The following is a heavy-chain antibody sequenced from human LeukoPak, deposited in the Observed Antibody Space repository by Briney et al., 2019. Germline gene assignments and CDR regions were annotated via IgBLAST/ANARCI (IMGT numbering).Heavy chain of an antibody. CDR2: INHSGST. V-gene: IGHV4-34*01. Sequence: SETLSLTCAVYGGSFSGYYWSWIRQPPGKGLEWIGEINHSGSTNYNPSLKSRVTISVDTSKNQFSLKLSSVTAADTAVYYCGFSLYGDKIDYWGQGIQVTVSS. CDR3: GFSLYGDKIDY. CDR1: GGSFSGYY. J-gene: IGHJ4*02. D-gene: IGHD4-23*01.